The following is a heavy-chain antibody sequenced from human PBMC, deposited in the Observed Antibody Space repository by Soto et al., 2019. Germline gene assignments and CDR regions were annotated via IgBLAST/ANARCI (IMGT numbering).Heavy chain of an antibody. D-gene: IGHD4-17*01. J-gene: IGHJ4*02. CDR2: IYYSGST. Sequence: PSETLSLTCTVSGGSISSSIYSWGWIRQPPGKGLEWIASIYYSGSTSYNPPLKSRVTISVDTSKNQFSLKLSSVTAADTAVYYCARDYDYGGIGFLGYWGQGTLVTVSS. CDR1: GGSISSSIYS. CDR3: ARDYDYGGIGFLGY. V-gene: IGHV4-39*02.